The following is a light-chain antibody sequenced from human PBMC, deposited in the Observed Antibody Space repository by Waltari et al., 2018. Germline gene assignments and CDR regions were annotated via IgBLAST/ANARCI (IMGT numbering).Light chain of an antibody. CDR1: HSPSNEDS. V-gene: IGKV4-1*01. CDR2: RPS. CDR3: LQCYNTPYT. Sequence: DIVMTQSSDSLAPSLGERATIHCKSSHSPSNEDSLAWYQQRPGQPPKLLIYRPSTRESGVPDRFSGSGSGTDFTLTITSVQAEDVAVYYCLQCYNTPYTFGQGTRLEIK. J-gene: IGKJ2*01.